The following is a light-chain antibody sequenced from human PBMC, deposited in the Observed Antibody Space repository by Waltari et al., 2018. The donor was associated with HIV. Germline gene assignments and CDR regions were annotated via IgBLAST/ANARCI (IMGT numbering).Light chain of an antibody. Sequence: EIELTQSPATLSLSPGERATLSCRASQSFSRNLAWYQQKPGQAPRLLIYGASTRATGIPARLSGSESGTEFTLTISSLQSEDFAVYYCQQYDGWPPWTFGQGTKVEIK. V-gene: IGKV3-15*01. CDR3: QQYDGWPPWT. CDR1: QSFSRN. J-gene: IGKJ1*01. CDR2: GAS.